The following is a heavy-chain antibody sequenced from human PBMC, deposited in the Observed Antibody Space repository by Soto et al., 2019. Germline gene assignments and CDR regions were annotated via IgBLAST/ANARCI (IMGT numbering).Heavy chain of an antibody. CDR3: ARDLAAAVSYGMDV. V-gene: IGHV3-21*01. J-gene: IGHJ6*02. D-gene: IGHD6-13*01. CDR2: ISSSSSYI. Sequence: PVGSLRLSCAASGFTFSRHSMNWVRQAPGKGLEWVSSISSSSSYIYYADSVKGRFTISRDNAKNSLYLQMNSLRAEDTAVYYCARDLAAAVSYGMDVWGQGTTVTVSS. CDR1: GFTFSRHS.